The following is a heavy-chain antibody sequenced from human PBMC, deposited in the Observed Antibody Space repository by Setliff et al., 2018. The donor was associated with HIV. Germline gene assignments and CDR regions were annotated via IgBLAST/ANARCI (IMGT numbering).Heavy chain of an antibody. J-gene: IGHJ6*02. Sequence: SVKVSCKASGGAFSSYALSWVRQAPGQGLEWMGGIIPIFGTANYAQKFQGRVTITTDESTSTAYMELSSLRSEDTAVYYCADSTYYYYYGMDVWGQGTTVTVSS. D-gene: IGHD6-13*01. CDR2: IIPIFGTA. CDR1: GGAFSSYA. V-gene: IGHV1-69*05. CDR3: ADSTYYYYYGMDV.